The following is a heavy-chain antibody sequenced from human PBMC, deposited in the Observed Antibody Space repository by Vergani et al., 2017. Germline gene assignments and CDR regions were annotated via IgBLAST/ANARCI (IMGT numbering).Heavy chain of an antibody. CDR2: VYFTGST. CDR3: ARAEFSTNYYGQSYYLDY. D-gene: IGHD3-22*01. J-gene: IGHJ4*02. CDR1: GVSINSRYY. Sequence: QVQLQESGPGLVKSSQTLSLTCRVSGVSINSRYYWTWFRQPAGKGLQWLVRVYFTGSTNYNPSLRSRLSLSIDTSLNEFSLKLHSVSADDAAMYFCARAEFSTNYYGQSYYLDYWGQGIPVTVSS. V-gene: IGHV4-4*07.